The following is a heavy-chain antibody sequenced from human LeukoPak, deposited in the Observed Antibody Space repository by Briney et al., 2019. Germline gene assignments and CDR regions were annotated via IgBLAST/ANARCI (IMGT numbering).Heavy chain of an antibody. CDR2: VYATGST. J-gene: IGHJ5*02. Sequence: SETLSLTRTVSGDSISGGSYYWSWIRQPAGKGLEWIGRVYATGSTYHNPSFKSRVTMSVDTSKNQFSLRLNSVTAADTAVYYCSRRATTWYSPFDPWGQGTLVTVSS. CDR3: SRRATTWYSPFDP. CDR1: GDSISGGSYY. D-gene: IGHD2-15*01. V-gene: IGHV4-61*02.